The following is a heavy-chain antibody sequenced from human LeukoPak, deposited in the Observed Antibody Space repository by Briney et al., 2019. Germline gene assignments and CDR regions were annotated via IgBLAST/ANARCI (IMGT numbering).Heavy chain of an antibody. V-gene: IGHV1-46*01. J-gene: IGHJ3*01. CDR2: INPDGGNT. Sequence: ASVTVSCKASGYTFTNSYIHWVRRAPGQVLEWMGLINPDGGNTNYAQNFQGRVTLTRDTSTSTVYMELSSLRSEDTAIYYCARIRDGYNDAYDLWGQGTVVTVPS. D-gene: IGHD5-24*01. CDR3: ARIRDGYNDAYDL. CDR1: GYTFTNSY.